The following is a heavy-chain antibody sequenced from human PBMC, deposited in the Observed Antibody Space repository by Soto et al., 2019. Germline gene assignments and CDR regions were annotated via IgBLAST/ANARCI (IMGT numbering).Heavy chain of an antibody. CDR2: ISAYYGNT. CDR3: ARYRYCTNGVCFFSEYFQH. V-gene: IGHV1-18*04. J-gene: IGHJ1*01. D-gene: IGHD2-8*01. Sequence: ASVKVSCKASGYTFSGYGISWVRQAPGQGLEWMGWISAYYGNTNYAHKLQGRVTLTTDTSTSTAYMELRSLRSDDTAVDYCARYRYCTNGVCFFSEYFQHWGQGTLGTVSS. CDR1: GYTFSGYG.